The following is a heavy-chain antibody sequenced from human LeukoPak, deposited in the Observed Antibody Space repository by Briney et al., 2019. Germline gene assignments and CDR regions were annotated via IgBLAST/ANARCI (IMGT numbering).Heavy chain of an antibody. CDR3: AKDWSIAARAGTSPFDY. D-gene: IGHD6-6*01. J-gene: IGHJ4*02. CDR2: ISYDGSNK. Sequence: GGSLRLSCAASGFTFSSYAMHWVRQAPGKGLEWVAVISYDGSNKYYADSVKGRFTISRDNSKNTLYLQMNSLRAEDTALYYCAKDWSIAARAGTSPFDYWGQGTLVTVSS. V-gene: IGHV3-30*04. CDR1: GFTFSSYA.